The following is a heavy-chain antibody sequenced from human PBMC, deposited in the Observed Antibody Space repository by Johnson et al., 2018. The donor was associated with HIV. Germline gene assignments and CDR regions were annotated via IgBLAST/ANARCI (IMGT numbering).Heavy chain of an antibody. V-gene: IGHV3-9*01. CDR1: GFTFSSYA. D-gene: IGHD1-26*01. CDR2: IGWDGFTI. CDR3: GRAWGRSVGATIIYAFDI. Sequence: EVQLVESGGGVVQPGRSLRLSCAASGFTFSSYAMHWVRQAPGKGLEWVAGIGWDGFTIGYVDSVKGRFTISRDDATNSLYLQMHSLRTEDTALYYCGRAWGRSVGATIIYAFDIWGQGTMVTVSS. J-gene: IGHJ3*02.